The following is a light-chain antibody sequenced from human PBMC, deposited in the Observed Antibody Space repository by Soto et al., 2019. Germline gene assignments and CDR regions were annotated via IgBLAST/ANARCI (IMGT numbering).Light chain of an antibody. V-gene: IGLV4-69*02. CDR2: VNSDGTH. CDR1: SGHRSYA. Sequence: QSVLTQSPSASASLGASVKLTCTLSSGHRSYAIAWHQQQPEKGPRYLMKVNSDGTHIKGDGIPDRFSGSSSGAERYLTIFSLQSEDEADYYCQTWDTGIGVFGGGTEVTVL. CDR3: QTWDTGIGV. J-gene: IGLJ3*02.